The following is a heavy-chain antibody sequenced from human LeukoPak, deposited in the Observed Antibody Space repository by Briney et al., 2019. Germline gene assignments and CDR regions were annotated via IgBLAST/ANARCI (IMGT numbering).Heavy chain of an antibody. CDR3: ARAYYNSGTSHFDF. J-gene: IGHJ4*02. CDR1: GFSFSIYT. Sequence: GGSLRLSCAASGFSFSIYTMTWVRQAPGKGLEWLSSINSGSNYIYYADSVKGRFTISRDNANNSLYLQMNSLRAEDTAVYYCARAYYNSGTSHFDFWGRGTLITVSS. V-gene: IGHV3-21*01. CDR2: INSGSNYI. D-gene: IGHD3-10*01.